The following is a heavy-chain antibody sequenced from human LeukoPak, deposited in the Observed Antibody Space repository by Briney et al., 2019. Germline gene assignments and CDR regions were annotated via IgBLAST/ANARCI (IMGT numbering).Heavy chain of an antibody. V-gene: IGHV1-2*06. Sequence: ASVKVSRKASGYTFTGYYMHWVRQAPGQGLEWMGRINPNSGGTNYAQKFQGRVTMTRDTSISTAYMELSRLRSDDTAVYYCARDYYDSSGYRDYWGQGTLVTVSS. CDR2: INPNSGGT. D-gene: IGHD3-22*01. J-gene: IGHJ4*02. CDR1: GYTFTGYY. CDR3: ARDYYDSSGYRDY.